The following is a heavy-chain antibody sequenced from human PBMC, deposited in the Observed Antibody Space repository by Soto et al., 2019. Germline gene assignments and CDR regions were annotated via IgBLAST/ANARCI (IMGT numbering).Heavy chain of an antibody. J-gene: IGHJ5*02. V-gene: IGHV4-59*01. CDR1: GGSISSYY. Sequence: PSETLSLTCTVSGGSISSYYWSWIRQPPGKGLEWIGYIYYSGSTNYNPSLKSRVTISVDTSKNQFSLKLSSVTAADTAVYYCAGYDILTGYYTDWFDPWGQGTLVTVS. D-gene: IGHD3-9*01. CDR3: AGYDILTGYYTDWFDP. CDR2: IYYSGST.